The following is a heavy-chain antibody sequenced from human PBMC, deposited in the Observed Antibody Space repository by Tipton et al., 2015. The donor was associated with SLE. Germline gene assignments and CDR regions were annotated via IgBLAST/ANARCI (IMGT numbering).Heavy chain of an antibody. J-gene: IGHJ2*01. CDR3: ARGRWYFDL. Sequence: TLSLTCTVSGGSITNTGHYWGWIRQPPGKGLEWIGSIHYTGSTNYNPSLKSRVTISVDTSKNQFSLKLSSVTAADTAVYYCARGRWYFDLWGRGTLVTVSS. CDR1: GGSITNTGHY. CDR2: IHYTGST. V-gene: IGHV4-39*07.